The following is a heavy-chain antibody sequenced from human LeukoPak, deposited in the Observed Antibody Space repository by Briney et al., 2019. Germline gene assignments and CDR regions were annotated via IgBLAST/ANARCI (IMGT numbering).Heavy chain of an antibody. J-gene: IGHJ3*02. V-gene: IGHV1-2*02. CDR2: INPNSGGT. CDR1: GYTFTGYY. Sequence: ASAKVSCKASGYTFTGYYMHWVRQAPGQGLEWMGWINPNSGGTSYAQKFQGRVTMTRDTSISTAYMELSRLRSDDTAVYYCAREPLGWGGYDYASDAFDIWGQGTMVTVSS. D-gene: IGHD5-12*01. CDR3: AREPLGWGGYDYASDAFDI.